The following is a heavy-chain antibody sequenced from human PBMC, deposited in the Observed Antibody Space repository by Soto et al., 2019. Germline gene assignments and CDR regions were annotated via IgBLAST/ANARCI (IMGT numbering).Heavy chain of an antibody. V-gene: IGHV4-34*01. J-gene: IGHJ4*02. Sequence: SETLFLTCTVYGGSFSSYYWSWIRQPPGKGLEWIGEINHSGSTNYNPSLKSRVTLSVDTSKNQFSLKLSAVTAADTAVYYCASDDYSQTGDFVYWGQGALVTVSS. CDR3: ASDDYSQTGDFVY. CDR2: INHSGST. D-gene: IGHD4-4*01. CDR1: GGSFSSYY.